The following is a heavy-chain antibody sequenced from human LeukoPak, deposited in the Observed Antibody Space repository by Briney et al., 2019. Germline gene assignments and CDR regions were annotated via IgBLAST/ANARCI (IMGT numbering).Heavy chain of an antibody. CDR3: ARLFSQDDAFDI. Sequence: ASVKVSCKASGYTFTSYYMHWVRQAPGQGLEWMGLINPSGGSTSYAQKFQGRVTMTRDTSTSTVYMELSSLRSEDTAVYYCARLFSQDDAFDIWGQGTMVTVSS. CDR1: GYTFTSYY. V-gene: IGHV1-46*03. J-gene: IGHJ3*02. CDR2: INPSGGST.